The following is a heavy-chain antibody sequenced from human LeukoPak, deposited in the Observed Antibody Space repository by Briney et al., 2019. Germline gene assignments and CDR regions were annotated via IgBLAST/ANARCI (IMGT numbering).Heavy chain of an antibody. Sequence: SEALSLTCAVYGGSFSGYYWSWIRQPPGKGLEWIGEINHSGSTNYHPSLKSRVTISVDTSKNQFFLTLSSVTAANTAVYYGARGRDYDFWSGYYRWFDPWGQGTLVTVSS. CDR3: ARGRDYDFWSGYYRWFDP. CDR1: GGSFSGYY. J-gene: IGHJ5*02. D-gene: IGHD3-3*01. CDR2: INHSGST. V-gene: IGHV4-34*01.